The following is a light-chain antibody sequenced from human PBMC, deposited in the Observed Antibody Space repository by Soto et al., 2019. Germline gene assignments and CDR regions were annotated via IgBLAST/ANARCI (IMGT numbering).Light chain of an antibody. V-gene: IGKV1-39*01. Sequence: DVRMSQSPASLSASIGDRVTITCRASQSISSYLNWYQQKPGKAPKLLIYAASSLQSGVPPRFSGSGSGTDFTLAISSLQPEDSAPYYCTQAINYPWPFGQGTKVAIK. CDR3: TQAINYPWP. CDR2: AAS. J-gene: IGKJ1*01. CDR1: QSISSY.